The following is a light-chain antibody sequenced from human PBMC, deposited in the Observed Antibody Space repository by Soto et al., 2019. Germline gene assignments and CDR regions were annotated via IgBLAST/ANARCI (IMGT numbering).Light chain of an antibody. Sequence: EIVLTQSPGTLSLSPGEGATLSCRASQSVSGDYLAWYQSKPGQAPRLLIHGASNRATGIPDRFSGSGSGTDFTLTIGRLEPEDFAVYYCQQRSNWPPKITFGQGTRLEIK. CDR2: GAS. J-gene: IGKJ5*01. V-gene: IGKV3D-20*02. CDR3: QQRSNWPPKIT. CDR1: QSVSGDY.